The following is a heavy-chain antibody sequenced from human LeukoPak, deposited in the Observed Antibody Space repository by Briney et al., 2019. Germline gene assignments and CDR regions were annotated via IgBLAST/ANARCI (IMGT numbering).Heavy chain of an antibody. Sequence: PGGSLRLSCAASGFTFSSYSMNWVRQAPGNGLEWVSSISSSSSYIYYADSVKGRFTISRDNAKNSLYLQMNSLRAEDTAVYYCARVPTYSGSYSYYFDYWGQGTLVTVSS. CDR1: GFTFSSYS. CDR2: ISSSSSYI. V-gene: IGHV3-21*01. D-gene: IGHD1-26*01. CDR3: ARVPTYSGSYSYYFDY. J-gene: IGHJ4*02.